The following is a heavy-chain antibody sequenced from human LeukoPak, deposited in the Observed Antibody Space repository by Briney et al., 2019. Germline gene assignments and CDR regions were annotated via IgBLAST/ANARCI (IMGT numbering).Heavy chain of an antibody. V-gene: IGHV3-23*01. CDR2: ISGSGGST. J-gene: IGHJ6*03. CDR1: GFTFSSYA. Sequence: GGSLRLSCAASGFTFSSYAMSWVRQAPGKGLEWVSAISGSGGSTYYADSVKGRFTISRDNSKNTLYLQMNSLRAEDTAVHYCAKARVWYYYYMDVWGKGTTVTVSS. CDR3: AKARVWYYYYMDV.